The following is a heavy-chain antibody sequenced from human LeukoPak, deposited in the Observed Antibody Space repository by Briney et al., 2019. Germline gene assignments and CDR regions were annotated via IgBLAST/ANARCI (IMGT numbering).Heavy chain of an antibody. D-gene: IGHD1-14*01. CDR1: GFIFDTHT. CDR2: ISGSGDST. V-gene: IGHV3-23*01. CDR3: VRRAAVRGMDF. J-gene: IGHJ6*02. Sequence: GGSLRLSCTASGFIFDTHTLTWVRQAPGKGLEWVASISGSGDSTNYGDSVKGRFTISRDNFKRTVHLEMSSLRADDTAMYYCVRRAAVRGMDFWGLGTTVIVSS.